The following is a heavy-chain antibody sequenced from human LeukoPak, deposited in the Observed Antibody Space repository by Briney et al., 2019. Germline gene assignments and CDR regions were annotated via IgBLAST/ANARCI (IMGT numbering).Heavy chain of an antibody. CDR3: ARDANDAVYYYYGMDV. D-gene: IGHD4/OR15-4a*01. J-gene: IGHJ6*02. Sequence: AGSLILSCEAAAFTLSDYYMSWIRPAPGDWLEWVSYIRISGSTINYTDSVKGRFTISRDNAKNSLYLQMNSLRAEDTAVYYCARDANDAVYYYYGMDVWGQGTTVTVSS. CDR1: AFTLSDYY. V-gene: IGHV3-11*01. CDR2: IRISGSTI.